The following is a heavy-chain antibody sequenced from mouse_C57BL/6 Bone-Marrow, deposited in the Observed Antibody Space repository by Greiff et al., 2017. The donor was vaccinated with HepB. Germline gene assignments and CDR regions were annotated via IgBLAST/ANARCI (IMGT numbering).Heavy chain of an antibody. CDR2: INPGSGGT. D-gene: IGHD1-1*01. CDR3: ARFITTVVAFDY. V-gene: IGHV1-54*01. J-gene: IGHJ2*01. CDR1: GYAFTNYL. Sequence: VQLQQSGAELVRPGTSVKVSCKASGYAFTNYLIEWVKQRPGQGLEWIGVINPGSGGTNYNEKFKGKATLTADKSSSTAYMQLSSLTSEDSAVYFCARFITTVVAFDYWGQGTTLTVSS.